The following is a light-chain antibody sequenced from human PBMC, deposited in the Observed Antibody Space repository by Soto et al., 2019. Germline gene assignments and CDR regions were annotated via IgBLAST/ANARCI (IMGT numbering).Light chain of an antibody. Sequence: DIQMTQSPSSVSASVGDRFTISCRASQDIGNFLAWYQQTPGKAPRLLIHGASSLSREIPSRFSGGGTGTHFTLTIRGLQPEDLATYFCLQTSTFPRTFGQGTKV. CDR3: LQTSTFPRT. J-gene: IGKJ1*01. CDR1: QDIGNF. CDR2: GAS. V-gene: IGKV1-12*01.